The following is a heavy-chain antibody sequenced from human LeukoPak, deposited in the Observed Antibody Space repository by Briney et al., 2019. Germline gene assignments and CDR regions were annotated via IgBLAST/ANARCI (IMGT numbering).Heavy chain of an antibody. D-gene: IGHD3-22*01. CDR2: INTNTGNP. V-gene: IGHV7-4-1*02. CDR1: GYTFTSYA. J-gene: IGHJ5*02. CDR3: ARDSKAYASSGFYP. Sequence: ASAKVSCKASGYTFTSYAMNWVRQAPGQGLEWMGWINTNTGNPTYAQGFTGRFVFSLDTSVSTAYLQISSLKAEDTAVYYCARDSKAYASSGFYPWGQGTLVTVSS.